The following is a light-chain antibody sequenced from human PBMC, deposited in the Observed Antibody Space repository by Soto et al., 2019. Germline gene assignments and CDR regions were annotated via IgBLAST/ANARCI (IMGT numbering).Light chain of an antibody. CDR1: SSNIGGNY. J-gene: IGLJ1*01. Sequence: QPVLTQPPSASGTPGQRVTISCSGSSSNIGGNYVHWYQQLPGTAPKLLIYRNNQRPSGVPDRFSGSKSGTSASLVIRGLRSEDEADYYCAAWDDSLSGLYVFGSGTKVTVL. CDR3: AAWDDSLSGLYV. CDR2: RNN. V-gene: IGLV1-47*01.